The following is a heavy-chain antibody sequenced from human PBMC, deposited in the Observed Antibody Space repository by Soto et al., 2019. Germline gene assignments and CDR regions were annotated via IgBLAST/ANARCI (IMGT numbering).Heavy chain of an antibody. CDR3: ARAYYDILAGYYRFFDY. J-gene: IGHJ4*02. Sequence: QVQLQESGPGLVKPSQTLSLTCTVSGGSISSGDYYWSWIRQPPGKGLDWIGYIYYSGTTYYNPSLKNRVTISVDTSKNQFSLKLSSGTAADTAVYYCARAYYDILAGYYRFFDYWGQGTLVTVSS. V-gene: IGHV4-30-4*01. CDR1: GGSISSGDYY. D-gene: IGHD3-9*01. CDR2: IYYSGTT.